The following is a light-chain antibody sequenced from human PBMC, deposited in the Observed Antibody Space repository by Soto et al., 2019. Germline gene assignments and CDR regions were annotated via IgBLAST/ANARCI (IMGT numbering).Light chain of an antibody. CDR1: SGHSSFA. V-gene: IGLV4-69*01. J-gene: IGLJ3*02. CDR3: QTWGTGIRV. CDR2: LSGDGSH. Sequence: QLVLTQSPSASASLGASVKLTCTVSSGHSSFAIAWHQQQPEKGPRFLMKLSGDGSHSKGDGIPDRFSGSSSGAERYLTISSLQSEDEADYYCQTWGTGIRVFGGGTKLTVL.